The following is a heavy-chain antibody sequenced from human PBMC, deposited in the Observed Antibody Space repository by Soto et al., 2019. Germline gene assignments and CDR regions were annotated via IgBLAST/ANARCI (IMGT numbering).Heavy chain of an antibody. J-gene: IGHJ4*02. V-gene: IGHV3-23*01. Sequence: PGGSLRLSCAASGFTFSSYAMSWVRQAPGKGLEWVSGISTRGANTYYADSVRGRFTISRDNSKNTVDLQMNNLTAEDTALYYCTRETLRGGHSDNWGQGTRVTVSS. D-gene: IGHD2-15*01. CDR2: ISTRGANT. CDR1: GFTFSSYA. CDR3: TRETLRGGHSDN.